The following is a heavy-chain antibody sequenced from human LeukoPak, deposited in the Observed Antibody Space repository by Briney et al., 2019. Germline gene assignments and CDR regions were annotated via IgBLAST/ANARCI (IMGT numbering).Heavy chain of an antibody. CDR1: GGSISSSSYY. CDR3: AREVRSSSRQYHYMDV. V-gene: IGHV4-39*07. J-gene: IGHJ6*03. D-gene: IGHD6-6*01. CDR2: IYYSGST. Sequence: SETLSLTCTVSGGSISSSSYYWGWIRQPPGKGLEWIGSIYYSGSTYYNPSLKSRVTISVDTSKNQFSLKLSSVTAADTAVYYCAREVRSSSRQYHYMDVWGKGTTVTVSS.